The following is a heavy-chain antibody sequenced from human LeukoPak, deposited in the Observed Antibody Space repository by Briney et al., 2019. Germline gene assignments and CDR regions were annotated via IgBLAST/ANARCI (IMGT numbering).Heavy chain of an antibody. D-gene: IGHD3-10*01. J-gene: IGHJ6*02. CDR2: IYPGDPDT. V-gene: IGHV5-51*01. CDR1: GYNLMNYW. CDR3: ARVRGIRTRSYYDGLDV. Sequence: GESLKISCKASGYNLMNYWFAWVRQMPGKGLEWMGIIYPGDPDTRYSPSFQGQVTFSVDKSISTAYLQWNSLKASGTAVYYCARVRGIRTRSYYDGLDVWGQGTTVTVSS.